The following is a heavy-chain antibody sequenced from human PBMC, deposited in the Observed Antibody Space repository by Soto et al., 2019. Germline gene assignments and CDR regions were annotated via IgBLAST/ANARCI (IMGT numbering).Heavy chain of an antibody. CDR1: GDSVASNSAA. CDR2: TYYRSKWYN. Sequence: QTLSLSCAISGDSVASNSAAWNLIRQSPSRGLEWLGRTYYRSKWYNDYAVSVKSRITINPDTSKNQFSLQLNSVTPEDTAVYYCARDHGSSALGFQHWGQGTLVTVSS. V-gene: IGHV6-1*01. D-gene: IGHD6-6*01. CDR3: ARDHGSSALGFQH. J-gene: IGHJ1*01.